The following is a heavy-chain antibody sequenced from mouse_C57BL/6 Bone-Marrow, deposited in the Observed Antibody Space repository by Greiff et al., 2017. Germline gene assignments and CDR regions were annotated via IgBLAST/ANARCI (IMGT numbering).Heavy chain of an antibody. J-gene: IGHJ2*01. CDR3: ARRGQLGPYYFDY. CDR1: GYTFTSYG. Sequence: QVQLKQSGAELARPGASVKLSCKASGYTFTSYGISWVKQRTGQGLEWIGEIYPRSGNTYYNEKFKGKGTLTADKSSSTAYMELRSLTSEDSAVYFCARRGQLGPYYFDYWGQGTTLTVSS. V-gene: IGHV1-81*01. D-gene: IGHD3-2*01. CDR2: IYPRSGNT.